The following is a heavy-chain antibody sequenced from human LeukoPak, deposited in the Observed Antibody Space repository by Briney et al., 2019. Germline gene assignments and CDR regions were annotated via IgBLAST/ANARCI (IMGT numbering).Heavy chain of an antibody. Sequence: KPSETLSLTCTVSGGSISSYYWSWIRQPAGKGLEWIGRIYTSGSTNNNPSLKSRVTMSLDTSKSQFSLKLSSVTAADTAVYYCAREQRDTAMSRGLDYWGQGTLVTVSS. J-gene: IGHJ4*02. V-gene: IGHV4-4*07. CDR3: AREQRDTAMSRGLDY. CDR1: GGSISSYY. CDR2: IYTSGST. D-gene: IGHD5-18*01.